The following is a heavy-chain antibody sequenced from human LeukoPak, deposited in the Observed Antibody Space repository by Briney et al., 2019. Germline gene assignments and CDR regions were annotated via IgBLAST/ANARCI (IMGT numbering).Heavy chain of an antibody. Sequence: ASVKVSCKASGGTFSSYAISWVRQAPGQGLEWMGGIIPIFGTANYVQKFQGRVTITTDESTSTAYMELSSLRSEDTAVYYCARVGRVRAPFDPWGQGTLVTVSS. D-gene: IGHD3/OR15-3a*01. CDR3: ARVGRVRAPFDP. CDR1: GGTFSSYA. J-gene: IGHJ5*02. V-gene: IGHV1-69*05. CDR2: IIPIFGTA.